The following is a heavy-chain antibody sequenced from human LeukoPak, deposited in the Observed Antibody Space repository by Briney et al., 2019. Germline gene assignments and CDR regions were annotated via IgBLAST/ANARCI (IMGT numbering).Heavy chain of an antibody. Sequence: SETLSLTCAVYGGSLSGYYWSWIRQPPGKGLEWIGEINHSGSTNYNPSLKSRVTISVDTSKNQFSLKLSSVTAADTAMYYCVTYYFDSSGPKKNYWGQGTLVTVSS. V-gene: IGHV4-34*01. CDR3: VTYYFDSSGPKKNY. J-gene: IGHJ4*02. CDR2: INHSGST. D-gene: IGHD3-22*01. CDR1: GGSLSGYY.